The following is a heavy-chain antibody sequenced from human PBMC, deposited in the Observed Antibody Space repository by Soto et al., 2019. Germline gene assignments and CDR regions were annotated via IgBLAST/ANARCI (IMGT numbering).Heavy chain of an antibody. CDR2: IYYSGST. CDR1: GGSLSSGGYY. Sequence: PSETLSPTCTVSGGSLSSGGYYWSWIRQHPGKGLEWIGYIYYSGSTYYNPSLKSRVTISVDTSKNQFSLKLSSVTAADTAVYYCASSGIYYYYGMDVWGQGTTVTVSS. CDR3: ASSGIYYYYGMDV. V-gene: IGHV4-31*03. J-gene: IGHJ6*02. D-gene: IGHD3-10*01.